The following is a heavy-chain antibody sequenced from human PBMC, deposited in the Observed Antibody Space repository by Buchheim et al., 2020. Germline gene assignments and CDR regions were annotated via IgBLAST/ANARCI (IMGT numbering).Heavy chain of an antibody. J-gene: IGHJ4*02. Sequence: QVQLVESGGGVVQPGGSMRLSCAASGFTFSNYGMNWVRQAPGKGLEWVAVISYDGTSQYYADSVKGRFTFSRDNSKNTLYLPMNSLRAEDTAVYYCAKEERGTSAGAYYFDYGGQGT. CDR3: AKEERGTSAGAYYFDY. CDR2: ISYDGTSQ. V-gene: IGHV3-30*18. D-gene: IGHD2-2*01. CDR1: GFTFSNYG.